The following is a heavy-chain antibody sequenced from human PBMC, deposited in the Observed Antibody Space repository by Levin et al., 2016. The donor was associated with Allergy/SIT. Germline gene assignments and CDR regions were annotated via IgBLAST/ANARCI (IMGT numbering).Heavy chain of an antibody. D-gene: IGHD2-15*01. CDR3: AKGSSDGSVVVLDY. CDR1: GFTFTAYA. J-gene: IGHJ4*02. CDR2: ISNVGGTT. V-gene: IGHV3-23*01. Sequence: GESLKISCAASGFTFTAYAVVWVRQAPGKGLEWVSGISNVGGTTYYADSVKGRFTISRDNSKNTVYLQMNSLRVEDTALYYCAKGSSDGSVVVLDYWGQGTLVTVSS.